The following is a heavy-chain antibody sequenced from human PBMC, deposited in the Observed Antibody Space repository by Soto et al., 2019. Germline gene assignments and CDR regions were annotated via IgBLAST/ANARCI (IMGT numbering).Heavy chain of an antibody. V-gene: IGHV4-31*03. J-gene: IGHJ6*02. Sequence: SETLSLTCTISGGSISSGGYYWSWLRPHPGKGLEWIGYIYYSGSTYYNPPLRSRVTISVDTSKNQFSMNLNSVTAADTAVYYCAGRKQNYYSMDVWGQGTTVTVSS. CDR1: GGSISSGGYY. CDR3: AGRKQNYYSMDV. CDR2: IYYSGST.